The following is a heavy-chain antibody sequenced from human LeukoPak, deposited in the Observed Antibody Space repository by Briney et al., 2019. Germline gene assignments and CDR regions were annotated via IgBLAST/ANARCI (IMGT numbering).Heavy chain of an antibody. CDR1: GSTSSRNF. V-gene: IGHV3-7*01. CDR3: ASGAGWESGY. CDR2: INQDGSEK. J-gene: IGHJ4*02. Sequence: GGSLRLSCAVSGSTSSRNFMSWVRQTPEKGLEWVANINQDGSEKNYVDSVKGRFTISRNNAKNSLFLQMNSLRAEDTAIYYCASGAGWESGYWGQGTLVTVSS. D-gene: IGHD1-26*01.